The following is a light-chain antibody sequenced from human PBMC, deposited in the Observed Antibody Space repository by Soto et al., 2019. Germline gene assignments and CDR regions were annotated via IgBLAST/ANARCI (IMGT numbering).Light chain of an antibody. Sequence: DIQMTQSPSSLSASVGDRVTITCRASQSISSYLNWYQQKPGKAPKVLIYGASSLESGAPSRFSGSGSRTDFTLTISSLQPEDFATYHCQQTYSTPFTFGGGTNVEIK. CDR1: QSISSY. J-gene: IGKJ4*01. V-gene: IGKV1-39*01. CDR3: QQTYSTPFT. CDR2: GAS.